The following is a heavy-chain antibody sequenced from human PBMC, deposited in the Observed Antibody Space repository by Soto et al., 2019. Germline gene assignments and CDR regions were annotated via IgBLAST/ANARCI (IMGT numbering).Heavy chain of an antibody. J-gene: IGHJ4*02. V-gene: IGHV3-23*01. CDR2: ISGSGGST. CDR3: AKDGEVATTIYYFDY. CDR1: GFTFSSYA. Sequence: GSLRLSCAASGFTFSSYAMSWVRQAPGKGLEWVSAISGSGGSTYYADSVKGRFTISRDNSKNTLYLQMNSLRAEDTAVYYCAKDGEVATTIYYFDYWGQGTLVTVSS. D-gene: IGHD5-12*01.